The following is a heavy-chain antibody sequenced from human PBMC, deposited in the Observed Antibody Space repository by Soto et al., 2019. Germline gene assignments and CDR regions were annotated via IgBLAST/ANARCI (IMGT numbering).Heavy chain of an antibody. CDR1: GFTFNTYA. J-gene: IGHJ1*01. CDR2: ISRSGRST. Sequence: EVQLLESGGGLVQPGGSLRLSCAASGFTFNTYAMSWVRQAPGKGLEWISSISRSGRSTYYADSVKGRVTISRDNSENTLYLQMIRLRTEDTAVYYCTKERGMGDTECFHHWGQGVLVTVSS. V-gene: IGHV3-23*01. D-gene: IGHD3-16*01. CDR3: TKERGMGDTECFHH.